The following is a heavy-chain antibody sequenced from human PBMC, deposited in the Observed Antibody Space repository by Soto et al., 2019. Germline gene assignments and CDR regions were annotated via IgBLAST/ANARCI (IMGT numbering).Heavy chain of an antibody. CDR3: GRFGGYYQATDPWGTGNF. D-gene: IGHD2-15*01. J-gene: IGHJ1*01. V-gene: IGHV4-59*08. Sequence: PSETLSLTCTVAGCSISPYYWSWIRQPPGKGLEWVGYIYYGGSTSYNPSLKSRITISLETSKSQISLRLSSVTAADTAVYYCGRFGGYYQATDPWGTGNF. CDR1: GCSISPYY. CDR2: IYYGGST.